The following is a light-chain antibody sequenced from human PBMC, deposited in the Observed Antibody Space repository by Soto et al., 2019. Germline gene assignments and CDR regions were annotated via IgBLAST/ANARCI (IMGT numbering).Light chain of an antibody. Sequence: DIPMTQSPSTLSASVGDRVTITCRASQSISSWLAWYQQKPGKAPKLLIYKASSLESGVPSRFSGSGSGTEFTLTISSLQPDDFATYYCQQYILFGGGTKVEIK. V-gene: IGKV1-5*03. CDR1: QSISSW. J-gene: IGKJ4*01. CDR3: QQYIL. CDR2: KAS.